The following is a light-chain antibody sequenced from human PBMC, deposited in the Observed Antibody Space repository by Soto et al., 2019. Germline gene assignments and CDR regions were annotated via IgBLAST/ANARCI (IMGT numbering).Light chain of an antibody. CDR3: QQYNSYWT. V-gene: IGKV1-5*03. J-gene: IGKJ1*01. CDR2: KAS. CDR1: QSISSY. Sequence: LSASVGDRVTISFRSSQSISSYLNWYQQKPAQAPKLLIYKASSLEGGVPSRFSGSGSGTEFTLTIIRLQPYDFATYYCQQYNSYWTFGQGTKVDI.